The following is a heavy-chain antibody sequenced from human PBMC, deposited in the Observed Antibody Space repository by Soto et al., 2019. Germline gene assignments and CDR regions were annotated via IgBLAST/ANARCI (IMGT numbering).Heavy chain of an antibody. CDR2: ISSSSSYI. J-gene: IGHJ4*02. CDR3: ARDESGDYGDPHFDY. V-gene: IGHV3-21*01. CDR1: GFTFISYS. Sequence: GGFLRLSCAASGFTFISYSMNWVRQAPGKGLEWVSSISSSSSYIYYADSVKGRFTISRDNAKNSLYLQMNSLRAEDTAVYYCARDESGDYGDPHFDYWGQGTLVTVS. D-gene: IGHD4-17*01.